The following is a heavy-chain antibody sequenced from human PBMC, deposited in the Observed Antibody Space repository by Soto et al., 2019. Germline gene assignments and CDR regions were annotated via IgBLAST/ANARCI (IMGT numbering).Heavy chain of an antibody. CDR3: ANLGGGYCTSTDCPDY. Sequence: GGSLRLSCASSGFTFSRYGMHWVRQAPGKGLEWVAVISYDDRNKYYADSVKGRFTISRDNSKNTLYLQMNSLRAEDTAVYYCANLGGGYCTSTDCPDYWGLGTLVTVSS. D-gene: IGHD2-2*01. CDR2: ISYDDRNK. CDR1: GFTFSRYG. V-gene: IGHV3-30*18. J-gene: IGHJ4*02.